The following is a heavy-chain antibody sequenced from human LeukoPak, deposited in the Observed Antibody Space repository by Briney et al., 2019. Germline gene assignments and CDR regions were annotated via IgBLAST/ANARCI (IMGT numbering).Heavy chain of an antibody. CDR2: NYNSGST. V-gene: IGHV4-59*08. J-gene: IGHJ4*02. CDR1: GGSISSYY. CDR3: ARHGSGVRGVIAY. Sequence: SETLSLTCTVSGGSISSYYWSWIRQPPGKGLEWIGYNYNSGSTYYSPSLQSRATISVDTSRNQFSLKLSSVTAADTAVYYCARHGSGVRGVIAYWGQGTLVTVSS. D-gene: IGHD3-10*01.